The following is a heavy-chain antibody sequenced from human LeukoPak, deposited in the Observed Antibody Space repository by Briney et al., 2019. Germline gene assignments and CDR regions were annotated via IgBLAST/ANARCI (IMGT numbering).Heavy chain of an antibody. V-gene: IGHV3-20*04. Sequence: PGGSLRLSCGASGFTFDDYGMSWVRQAPGKGLEWVSGINWNGGSTGYADSVKGRFTISRDNAKNSLYLQMNSLRAEDTALYYCAGCSGGSCYSGTDYWGQGTLVTVSS. D-gene: IGHD2-15*01. CDR3: AGCSGGSCYSGTDY. CDR2: INWNGGST. J-gene: IGHJ4*02. CDR1: GFTFDDYG.